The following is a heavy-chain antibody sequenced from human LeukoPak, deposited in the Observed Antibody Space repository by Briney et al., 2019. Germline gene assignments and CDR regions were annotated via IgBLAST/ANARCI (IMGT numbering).Heavy chain of an antibody. D-gene: IGHD2-2*01. CDR3: AREGRYQLRVAPFDY. V-gene: IGHV1-18*01. Sequence: GASVKVSCKASGYTFTSYGISWVRQAPGQGLEWMGWISAYNGNTNYAQKLQGRVTMTTDTSTSTAYMELSSLRSEDTAVYYCAREGRYQLRVAPFDYWGQGTLVTVSS. CDR1: GYTFTSYG. CDR2: ISAYNGNT. J-gene: IGHJ4*02.